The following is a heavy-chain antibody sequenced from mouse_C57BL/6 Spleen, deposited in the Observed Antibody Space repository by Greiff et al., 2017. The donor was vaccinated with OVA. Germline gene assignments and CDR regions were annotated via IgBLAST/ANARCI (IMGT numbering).Heavy chain of an antibody. Sequence: VKLQQSGAELVKPGASVKISCKASGYAFSSYWMNWVKQRPGKGLEWIGQIYPGDGDTNYNGKFKGKATLTADKSSSTAYMQLSSLTSEDSAVYFCARNEAYSNFYAMDYWGQGTSVTVSS. J-gene: IGHJ4*01. CDR3: ARNEAYSNFYAMDY. D-gene: IGHD2-5*01. CDR1: GYAFSSYW. CDR2: IYPGDGDT. V-gene: IGHV1-80*01.